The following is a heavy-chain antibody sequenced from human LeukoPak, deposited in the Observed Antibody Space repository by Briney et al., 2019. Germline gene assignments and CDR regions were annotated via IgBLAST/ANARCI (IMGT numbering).Heavy chain of an antibody. CDR3: ARAGVSYYYSFDY. Sequence: PSETLSLTCVVYGGSFSGYYWNWIRQPPGKGLEWIGYIYYSGSTNYNPSLKSRVTMSVDTSKNQFSLKLSSVTAADTAVYYCARAGVSYYYSFDYWGQGTLVTVSS. D-gene: IGHD3-10*01. V-gene: IGHV4-59*12. J-gene: IGHJ4*02. CDR1: GGSFSGYY. CDR2: IYYSGST.